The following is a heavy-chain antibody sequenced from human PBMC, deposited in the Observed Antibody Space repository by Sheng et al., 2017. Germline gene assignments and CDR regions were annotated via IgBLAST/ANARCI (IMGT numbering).Heavy chain of an antibody. V-gene: IGHV4-30-2*01. CDR2: IYHSGST. Sequence: QLQLQESGSGLVKPSQTLSLTCAVSGGSISSGGYSWSWIWQPPGKGLEWIGYIYHSGSTYYNPSLKSRVTISVDRSKNQFSLKLSSVTAADTAVYYCARGLGYSNYGNHTADYFDYWGQGTLVTVSS. CDR3: ARGLGYSNYGNHTADYFDY. CDR1: GGSISSGGYS. D-gene: IGHD4-4*01. J-gene: IGHJ4*02.